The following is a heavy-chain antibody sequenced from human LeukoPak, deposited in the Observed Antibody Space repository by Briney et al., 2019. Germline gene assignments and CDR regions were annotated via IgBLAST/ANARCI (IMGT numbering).Heavy chain of an antibody. D-gene: IGHD2-21*01. J-gene: IGHJ6*02. CDR2: IYYSGST. CDR3: ARELEGLGYYYYGMDV. Sequence: SETLSLTCTVSGGSISSGGYYWSWIRQHPGKGLEWIGYIYYSGSTYYNPSLKSRVTKSVDTSKNQFSLKLSSVTAADTAVYYCARELEGLGYYYYGMDVWGQGTTVTVSS. V-gene: IGHV4-31*03. CDR1: GGSISSGGYY.